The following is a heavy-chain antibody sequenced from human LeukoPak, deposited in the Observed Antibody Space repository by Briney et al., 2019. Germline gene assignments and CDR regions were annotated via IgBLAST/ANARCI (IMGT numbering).Heavy chain of an antibody. D-gene: IGHD3-16*02. J-gene: IGHJ4*02. CDR3: TTDKNYDYVWGSYRIDY. CDR1: GFTFSNAW. V-gene: IGHV3-15*01. CDR2: IKSKTDGGTT. Sequence: GGSLRLSCAASGFTFSNAWMSWVRQAPGKGLEWVGRIKSKTDGGTTDYAAPVKGRFTISRDGSKNTLYLQMNSLKTEDTAVYYCTTDKNYDYVWGSYRIDYWGQGTLVTVSS.